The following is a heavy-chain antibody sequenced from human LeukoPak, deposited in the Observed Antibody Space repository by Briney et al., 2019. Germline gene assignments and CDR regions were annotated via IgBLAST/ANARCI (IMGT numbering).Heavy chain of an antibody. CDR1: GGSISSSSYY. J-gene: IGHJ4*02. V-gene: IGHV4-39*02. CDR2: IYYSGST. D-gene: IGHD6-19*01. Sequence: KASETLSLTCTVSGGSISSSSYYWGWIRQPPGKGLEWIGSIYYSGSTYYNPSLKSRVTISVDTSKNQFSLKLSSMTAADTAVYYCARDGDSSGWTRSDYWGQGTLVTVSS. CDR3: ARDGDSSGWTRSDY.